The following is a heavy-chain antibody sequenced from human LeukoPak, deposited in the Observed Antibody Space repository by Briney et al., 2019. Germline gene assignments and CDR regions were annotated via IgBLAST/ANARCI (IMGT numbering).Heavy chain of an antibody. Sequence: GGSLRLSCAASGFTFSNYNMNWVRQAPGKGLEWVSFISSSGGTIYYADSAKGRFTISRDNAKNSQYLQMNSLRDEDTAVYYCARDLRFFGAVAGPPWGQGTLVTVSS. V-gene: IGHV3-48*02. D-gene: IGHD6-19*01. CDR3: ARDLRFFGAVAGPP. CDR2: ISSSGGTI. CDR1: GFTFSNYN. J-gene: IGHJ5*02.